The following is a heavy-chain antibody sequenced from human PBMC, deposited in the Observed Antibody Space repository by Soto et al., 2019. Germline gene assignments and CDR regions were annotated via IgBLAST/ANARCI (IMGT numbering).Heavy chain of an antibody. CDR2: ISYDGSNK. D-gene: IGHD3-3*01. V-gene: IGHV3-30*18. CDR1: GFTFSSYG. J-gene: IGHJ4*02. CDR3: AKGYYDFWSGYGYYFDY. Sequence: QVQLVESGGGVVQPGRSLRLSCAASGFTFSSYGMHWVRQAPGKGLEWVAVISYDGSNKYYADSVKGRFTISRDNSKNTLYLQMNRLRAEDTAVYYCAKGYYDFWSGYGYYFDYWGQGTLVTVSS.